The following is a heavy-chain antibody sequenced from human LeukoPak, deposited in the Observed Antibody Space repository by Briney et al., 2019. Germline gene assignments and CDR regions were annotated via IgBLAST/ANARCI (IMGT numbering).Heavy chain of an antibody. V-gene: IGHV3-30-3*01. Sequence: GGSLRLSCAASGFTFSSYAMHWVRQTPGKGLEWLAIISYDGTNTYYADSVKGRFTVSRDNSKNTLYLQMNILRADDTAVYYCARDRSSGNYYFDYWGQGTLVTVSS. D-gene: IGHD3-22*01. CDR1: GFTFSSYA. J-gene: IGHJ4*02. CDR3: ARDRSSGNYYFDY. CDR2: ISYDGTNT.